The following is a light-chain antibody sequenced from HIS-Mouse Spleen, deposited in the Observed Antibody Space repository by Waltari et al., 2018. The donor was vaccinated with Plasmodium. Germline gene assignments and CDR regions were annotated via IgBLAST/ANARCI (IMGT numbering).Light chain of an antibody. CDR1: QSISSR. Sequence: IQMTQSPSTLSASVGDRVTITCRASQSISSRLAWYQQKPGKAPKLLSYKASSLESGVPSRFSGSGSGTEFTLTISSLQPDDFATYYCQQYNSYSWTFGQGTKVEIK. J-gene: IGKJ1*01. CDR3: QQYNSYSWT. CDR2: KAS. V-gene: IGKV1-5*03.